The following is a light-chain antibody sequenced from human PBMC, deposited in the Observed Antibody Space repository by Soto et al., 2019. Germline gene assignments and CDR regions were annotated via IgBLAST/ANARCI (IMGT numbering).Light chain of an antibody. V-gene: IGKV1-5*03. CDR2: KAS. CDR1: QSISTW. J-gene: IGKJ1*01. Sequence: DIQMTQSPSTLPASVGDRVTITCRANQSISTWLAWYQQKPGKAPNLLIYKASRLETGVPSRFSGSGSGTEFTLTISSLQSEDSAVYYCQQYDKWPPRTFGQGTKEDIK. CDR3: QQYDKWPPRT.